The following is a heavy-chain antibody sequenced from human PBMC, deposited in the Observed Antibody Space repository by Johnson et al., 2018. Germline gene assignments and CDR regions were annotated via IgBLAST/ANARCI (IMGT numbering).Heavy chain of an antibody. CDR1: GFTFSSYS. Sequence: VQLVESGGGLVKPGGSLRLSCAASGFTFSSYSMNWVRQAPGKGLEWVSSISSSSSHIYYADSVRGRFTISRDNAKNSLYLQMNTLRAEDTAVYSCARDRRGNWTDAGIDAFDIGGQGTMVTVS. J-gene: IGHJ3*02. V-gene: IGHV3-21*01. D-gene: IGHD1-20*01. CDR2: ISSSSSHI. CDR3: ARDRRGNWTDAGIDAFDI.